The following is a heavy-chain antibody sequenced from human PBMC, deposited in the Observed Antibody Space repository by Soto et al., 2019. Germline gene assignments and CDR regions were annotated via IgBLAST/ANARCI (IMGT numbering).Heavy chain of an antibody. CDR2: IHWNDDK. J-gene: IGHJ5*02. CDR1: GFSRSVYGLR. V-gene: IGHV2-5*01. CDR3: AHTKDSSGFLTS. D-gene: IGHD3-22*01. Sequence: GSVPTLVNPTQTLTLTCSFSGFSRSVYGLRVIWFRQPPGETLEWLALIHWNDDKRYSPYLKSRLTITKDTSKNQVVLTLTNLDPLDTGTYFCAHTKDSSGFLTSWGQGILVTVSS.